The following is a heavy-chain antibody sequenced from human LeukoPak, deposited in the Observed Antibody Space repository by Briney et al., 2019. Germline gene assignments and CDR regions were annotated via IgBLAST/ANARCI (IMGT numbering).Heavy chain of an antibody. CDR2: INHSGST. CDR3: ARFGAFDI. CDR1: GDSISGYY. V-gene: IGHV4-34*01. D-gene: IGHD3-16*01. J-gene: IGHJ3*02. Sequence: SETLSLTCTVSGDSISGYYWSWIRQPPGKGLEWIGEINHSGSTNYNPSLKSRVTISVDTSKNQFSLKLSSVTAADTAVYYCARFGAFDIWGQGTMVTVSS.